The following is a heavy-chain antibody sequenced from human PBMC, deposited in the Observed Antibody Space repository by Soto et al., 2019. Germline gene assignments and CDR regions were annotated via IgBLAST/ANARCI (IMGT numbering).Heavy chain of an antibody. D-gene: IGHD6-19*01. CDR1: GGSFSGYY. CDR2: INHSGST. V-gene: IGHV4-34*01. Sequence: SETLSLTCAVYGGSFSGYYWSWIRQPPGKGLEWIGEINHSGSTNYNPSLKSRVTISVDTSKNQFSLKLSSVTAADTAVYYCASRIAVAGDEPYYFDYWVQGTLLP. J-gene: IGHJ4*02. CDR3: ASRIAVAGDEPYYFDY.